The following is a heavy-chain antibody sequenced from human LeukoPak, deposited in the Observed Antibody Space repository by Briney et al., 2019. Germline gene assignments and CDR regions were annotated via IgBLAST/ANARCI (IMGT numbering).Heavy chain of an antibody. J-gene: IGHJ5*02. D-gene: IGHD7-27*01. CDR1: GFAVGSNH. Sequence: PGGSLRLSCAASGFAVGSNHMSWVRQAPGKGLEWVSVIYDGDNPYYADSVRGRFTISRDNSKNTLYLQMNSLRAEDTALYYCARVGGATNWGRGNWFDPWGQGTLVTVS. CDR3: ARVGGATNWGRGNWFDP. V-gene: IGHV3-66*01. CDR2: IYDGDNP.